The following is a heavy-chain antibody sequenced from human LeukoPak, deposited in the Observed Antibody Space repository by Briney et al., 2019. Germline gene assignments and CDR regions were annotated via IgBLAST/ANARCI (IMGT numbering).Heavy chain of an antibody. CDR2: IYYSGST. CDR1: GGSISRSSHC. D-gene: IGHD2-2*01. Sequence: SETLSLTCTVSGGSISRSSHCWGWICQPPGKGLEWIGTIYYSGSTYYNLSLKSRVTISVDTSKNQFSLKLSSVTAADTAVYYCATSTIRLGYWGQGTLVTVSS. J-gene: IGHJ4*02. CDR3: ATSTIRLGY. V-gene: IGHV4-39*07.